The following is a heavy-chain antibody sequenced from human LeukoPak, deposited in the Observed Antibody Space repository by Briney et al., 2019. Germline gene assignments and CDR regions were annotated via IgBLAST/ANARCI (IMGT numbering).Heavy chain of an antibody. V-gene: IGHV3-23*01. Sequence: GGSLRLSCAASGFIFSDYAMSWVRQAPGKGLEWVSAISGGGGSTYYADSVKGRFTISRDNSKNTLYLQVNSLRAEDTAVYYCAKALYYYDSSDSFDYWGQGTVVTVSS. CDR1: GFIFSDYA. CDR3: AKALYYYDSSDSFDY. D-gene: IGHD3-22*01. CDR2: ISGGGGST. J-gene: IGHJ4*02.